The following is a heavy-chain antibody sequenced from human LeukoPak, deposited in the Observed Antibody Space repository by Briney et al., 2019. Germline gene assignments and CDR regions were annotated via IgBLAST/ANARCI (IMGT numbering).Heavy chain of an antibody. V-gene: IGHV4-59*08. D-gene: IGHD3-10*01. Sequence: SETLSLTCTVSGGSISSYYWSWIRQPPGKGLEWIGYIYYSGSTYYNPSLKSRVTISVDTSKNQFSLKLSSVTAADTAVYYCARLGSGYYYGSGSYPDYWGQGTLVTVSS. J-gene: IGHJ4*02. CDR3: ARLGSGYYYGSGSYPDY. CDR1: GGSISSYY. CDR2: IYYSGST.